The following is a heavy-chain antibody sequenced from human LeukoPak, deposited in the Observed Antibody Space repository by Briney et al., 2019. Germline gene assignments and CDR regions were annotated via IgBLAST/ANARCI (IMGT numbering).Heavy chain of an antibody. CDR2: ISGSGGST. J-gene: IGHJ4*02. Sequence: GGSPRLSCAASGFTFSSYAMSWVRQAPGKGLEWVSAISGSGGSTYYADSVKGRFTISRDNAKNSLYLQMNSLRAEDTAVYYCARYPLRFCSSTSCQSPIDYWGQGTLVTVSS. CDR1: GFTFSSYA. D-gene: IGHD2-2*01. V-gene: IGHV3-23*01. CDR3: ARYPLRFCSSTSCQSPIDY.